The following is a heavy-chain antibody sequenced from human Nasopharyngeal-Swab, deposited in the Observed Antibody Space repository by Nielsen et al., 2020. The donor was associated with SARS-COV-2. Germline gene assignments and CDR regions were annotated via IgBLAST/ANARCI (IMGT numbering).Heavy chain of an antibody. CDR2: INVGYDNT. Sequence: ASVKVSCKSSGFLFTSYGIHWVRQAPGQGLEWMGWINVGYDNTKSSQKFQGRVAFTRDTSASTAYMELNNLGPEDTATYYCASGSGSYLNWPDPWGQGTLVIVSS. CDR3: ASGSGSYLNWPDP. CDR1: GFLFTSYG. V-gene: IGHV1-3*01. D-gene: IGHD3-10*01. J-gene: IGHJ5*02.